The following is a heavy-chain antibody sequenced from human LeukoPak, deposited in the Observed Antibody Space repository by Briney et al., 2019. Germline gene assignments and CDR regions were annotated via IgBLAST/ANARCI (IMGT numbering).Heavy chain of an antibody. CDR1: GFTFSSYA. CDR2: ISYSGNT. J-gene: IGHJ6*02. Sequence: PGGSLRLSCAASGFTFSSYAMSWIRQPPGKGLEWIGYISYSGNTNYNPSLKSRVTISLDTSKNQFSLKLSSVTAADTAVYYCARVPEVYYYYGMDVWGQGTTVTVSS. V-gene: IGHV4-59*12. CDR3: ARVPEVYYYYGMDV.